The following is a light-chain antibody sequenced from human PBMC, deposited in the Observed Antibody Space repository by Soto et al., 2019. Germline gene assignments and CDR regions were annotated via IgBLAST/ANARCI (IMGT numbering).Light chain of an antibody. CDR2: GAS. V-gene: IGKV3-15*01. CDR3: QHYTNWPPLT. CDR1: QSVSID. Sequence: EIVMTQSPATLSVSPGERATLSCRASQSVSIDLAWYQQKTGQAPRLLIYGASTRATGIPARFSGSGSGTEFTLTISSLQSEDFAVYYCQHYTNWPPLTFGGGTKVEIK. J-gene: IGKJ4*01.